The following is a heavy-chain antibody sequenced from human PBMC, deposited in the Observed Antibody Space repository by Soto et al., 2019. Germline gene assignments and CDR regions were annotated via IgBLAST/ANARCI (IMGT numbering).Heavy chain of an antibody. CDR1: GFTFSSYA. Sequence: GGSLRLSCAASGFTFSSYAMHWVRQAPGKGLEWVAVISYDGSNKYYADSVKGRFTISRDNSKNTLYLQMNSLRAEDTAVYYCARDRAVVPAARHYYYYGMDVWGQGPTVTVSS. J-gene: IGHJ6*02. D-gene: IGHD2-2*01. CDR3: ARDRAVVPAARHYYYYGMDV. V-gene: IGHV3-30-3*01. CDR2: ISYDGSNK.